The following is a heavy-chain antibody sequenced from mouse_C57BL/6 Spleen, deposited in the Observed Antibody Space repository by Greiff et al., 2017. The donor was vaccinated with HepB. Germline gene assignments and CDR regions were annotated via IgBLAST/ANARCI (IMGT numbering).Heavy chain of an antibody. CDR3: ARYYYGSSDGYFDV. D-gene: IGHD1-1*01. J-gene: IGHJ1*03. CDR1: GYTFTSYW. CDR2: IHPNSGST. Sequence: QVQLQQPGAELVKPGASVKLSCKASGYTFTSYWMHWVKQRPGQGLEWIGMIHPNSGSTNYNEKFKSKATLTVDKSSSTAYMQLSSLTSEDSAVYYCARYYYGSSDGYFDVWSTGTTVTVSS. V-gene: IGHV1-64*01.